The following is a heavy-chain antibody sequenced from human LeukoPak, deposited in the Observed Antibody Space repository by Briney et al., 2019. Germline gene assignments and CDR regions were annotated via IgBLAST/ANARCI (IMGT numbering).Heavy chain of an antibody. D-gene: IGHD6-6*01. CDR2: IWYDGSNK. Sequence: GRSLRLSCAASGFTFSSYGMHWVRQALGKGLEWVAVIWYDGSNKYYADSVKGRFTISRDNSKNTLYLQMNSLRAEDTAVYYCARVGFGQLSVDYWGQGTLVTVSS. V-gene: IGHV3-33*01. J-gene: IGHJ4*02. CDR1: GFTFSSYG. CDR3: ARVGFGQLSVDY.